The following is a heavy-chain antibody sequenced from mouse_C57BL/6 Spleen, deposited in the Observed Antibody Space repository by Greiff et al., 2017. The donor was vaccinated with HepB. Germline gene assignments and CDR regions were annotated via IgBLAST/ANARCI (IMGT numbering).Heavy chain of an antibody. J-gene: IGHJ3*01. CDR2: IDPSDSYT. Sequence: VQLQQPGAELVKPGASVKLSCKASGYTFTSYWMQWVKQRPGQGLEWIGEIDPSDSYTNYNQKFKGKATLTVDTSSSTAYMQLSSLTSEDSAVYYCARAGYSAYWGQGTLVTVSA. CDR1: GYTFTSYW. V-gene: IGHV1-50*01. D-gene: IGHD2-12*01. CDR3: ARAGYSAY.